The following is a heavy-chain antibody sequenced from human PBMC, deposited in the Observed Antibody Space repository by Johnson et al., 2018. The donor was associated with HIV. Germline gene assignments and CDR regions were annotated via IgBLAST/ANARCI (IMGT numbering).Heavy chain of an antibody. V-gene: IGHV3-7*03. Sequence: VQLVESGGGVVQPGRSLRLSCAASGFTFSSYAMHWVRQAPGKGLEWVANIKQDGSEKYSVDSVKGRFTISRDNAKNSVYLQMNSLRADDTAVYYCARSVALVRGAFDIWGQGTIVTVSS. J-gene: IGHJ3*02. CDR1: GFTFSSYA. CDR3: ARSVALVRGAFDI. D-gene: IGHD2-21*01. CDR2: IKQDGSEK.